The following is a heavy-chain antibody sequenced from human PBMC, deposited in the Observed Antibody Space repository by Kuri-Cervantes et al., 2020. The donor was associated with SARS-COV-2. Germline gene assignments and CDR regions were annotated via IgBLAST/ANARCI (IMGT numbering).Heavy chain of an antibody. J-gene: IGHJ3*02. V-gene: IGHV1-69*13. CDR3: ARGRGATGSSSSGDAFDI. CDR2: IIPIFGTA. CDR1: GGTFSSYA. D-gene: IGHD6-6*01. Sequence: SVKVSCKASGGTFSSYAISWVRQAPGQGLEWMGGIIPIFGTANYAQKFQGRVTITADESTSTAYMELSSLRSEDTAVYYCARGRGATGSSSSGDAFDIWGQGTMVTVSS.